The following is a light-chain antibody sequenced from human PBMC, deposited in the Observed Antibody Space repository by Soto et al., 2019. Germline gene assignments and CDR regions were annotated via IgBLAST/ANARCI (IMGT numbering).Light chain of an antibody. J-gene: IGKJ4*01. Sequence: DIVMTQSPATLSVSPGERATLSCRASQSVSSNLAWYQQRPGQAPRLLIYGASTWATGIPARFSGSGSGTEFTLTISSLQSEDFAVYYCLQYNNWPQTFGGGTKVDIK. CDR1: QSVSSN. CDR3: LQYNNWPQT. V-gene: IGKV3-15*01. CDR2: GAS.